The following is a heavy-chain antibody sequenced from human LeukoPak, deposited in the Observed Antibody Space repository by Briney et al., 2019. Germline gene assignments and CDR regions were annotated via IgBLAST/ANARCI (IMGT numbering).Heavy chain of an antibody. Sequence: GGSLRLSCPASGFTFSKYWMLWARHAPGKGRESVSRINTDGTVTTYADSVKGRFTVSRDNADNTMFLQMNSVRDEDTAVYYCATKQWLAPPPDSWGQGTPVTVSS. CDR3: ATKQWLAPPPDS. J-gene: IGHJ4*02. D-gene: IGHD6-19*01. CDR1: GFTFSKYW. V-gene: IGHV3-74*01. CDR2: INTDGTVT.